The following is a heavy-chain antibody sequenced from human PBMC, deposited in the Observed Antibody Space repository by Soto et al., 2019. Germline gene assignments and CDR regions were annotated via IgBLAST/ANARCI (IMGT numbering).Heavy chain of an antibody. D-gene: IGHD3-10*01. CDR3: ARGWFGELLSDAFGY. Sequence: PVGSLRLSCAASGFTFSSYAMHWVRQAPGKGLEWVAVISYDGSNKYYADSVKGRFTISRDNSKNTLYLQMNSLRAEDTAAYYCARGWFGELLSDAFGYWGQGTLVTVSS. CDR1: GFTFSSYA. CDR2: ISYDGSNK. V-gene: IGHV3-30-3*01. J-gene: IGHJ4*02.